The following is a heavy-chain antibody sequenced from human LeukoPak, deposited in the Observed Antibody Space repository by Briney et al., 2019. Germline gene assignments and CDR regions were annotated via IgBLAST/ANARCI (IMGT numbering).Heavy chain of an antibody. CDR3: ARAEVEMATIFFDY. CDR2: ISSSSSYI. J-gene: IGHJ4*02. V-gene: IGHV3-21*06. Sequence: PGGSLRLSCAASGFTFSSYSMNWVRQAPGKGLEWVSSISSSSSYIYYADSVKGRFTISRDNAKNSLYLQMNSLRAEDTAVYYCARAEVEMATIFFDYWGQGTLVTVSS. D-gene: IGHD5-24*01. CDR1: GFTFSSYS.